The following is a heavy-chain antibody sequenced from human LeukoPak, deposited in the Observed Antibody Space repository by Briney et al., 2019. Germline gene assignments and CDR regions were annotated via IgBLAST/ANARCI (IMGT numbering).Heavy chain of an antibody. CDR3: ARQHPPPRISLVRGVEY. Sequence: SETLSLTCAVSGYSISSAYYWGWIRQPPGKGLEWIGTIYHSGNTYYNPSLKSRVPISVDTSKNQFSLKVSSVTAADTAVYYCARQHPPPRISLVRGVEYWGQGTLVTVSS. D-gene: IGHD3-10*01. J-gene: IGHJ4*02. V-gene: IGHV4-38-2*01. CDR2: IYHSGNT. CDR1: GYSISSAYY.